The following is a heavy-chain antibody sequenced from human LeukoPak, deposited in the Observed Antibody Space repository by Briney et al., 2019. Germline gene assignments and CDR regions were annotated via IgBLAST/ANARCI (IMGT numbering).Heavy chain of an antibody. CDR1: GGSFSGYY. D-gene: IGHD6-19*01. CDR3: ARARYSSGWYAFYGMDV. J-gene: IGHJ6*02. V-gene: IGHV4-34*01. Sequence: SETLSLTCAVYGGSFSGYYWSWIRQPPGKGLEWIGEINHSGSTNYNPSLKSRVTISVDTSKNQFSLKLSSVTAADTAVYYCARARYSSGWYAFYGMDVWGQGTTVTVSS. CDR2: INHSGST.